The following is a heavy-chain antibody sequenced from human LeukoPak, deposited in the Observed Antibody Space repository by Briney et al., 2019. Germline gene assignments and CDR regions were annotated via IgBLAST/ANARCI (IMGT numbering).Heavy chain of an antibody. CDR2: ISGSGSRT. Sequence: GGSLRLSCAASGFTFSSCGMTWVRQAPGKGLEWVSGISGSGSRTDYADSVKGRFTISRDNAKNTLYLQMNSLRAEDTAVYYCAKGSREWELLDAFDIWGQGTMVTVSS. V-gene: IGHV3-23*01. J-gene: IGHJ3*02. CDR1: GFTFSSCG. D-gene: IGHD1-26*01. CDR3: AKGSREWELLDAFDI.